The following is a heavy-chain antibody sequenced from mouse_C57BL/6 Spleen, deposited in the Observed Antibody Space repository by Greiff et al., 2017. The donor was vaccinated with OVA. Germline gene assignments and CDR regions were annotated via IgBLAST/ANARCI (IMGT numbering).Heavy chain of an antibody. J-gene: IGHJ1*03. D-gene: IGHD1-1*01. Sequence: EVKVVESGGGLVKPGGSLKLSCAASGFTFSSYAMSWVRQTPEKRLEWVATISDGGSYTYYPDNVKGRFTISRDNAKNNLYLQMSHLKSEDTAMYYCASLGYYGSSYAWYFDVWGTGTTVTVSS. V-gene: IGHV5-4*03. CDR2: ISDGGSYT. CDR1: GFTFSSYA. CDR3: ASLGYYGSSYAWYFDV.